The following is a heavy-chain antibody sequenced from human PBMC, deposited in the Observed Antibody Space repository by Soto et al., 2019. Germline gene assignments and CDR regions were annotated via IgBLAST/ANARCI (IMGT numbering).Heavy chain of an antibody. J-gene: IGHJ6*02. CDR2: ISGSGGST. CDR3: AKDRPHSYSSGWVPYYYYYYGMDV. Sequence: GGSLRLSCAASGFTFRISWMHLVRQAPGKGLEWVSPISGSGGSTYYADSVKGRFTISRDNSKNTLYLQMNSLRAEDTAVYYCAKDRPHSYSSGWVPYYYYYYGMDVWGQGTTVTVSS. D-gene: IGHD6-19*01. CDR1: GFTFRISW. V-gene: IGHV3-23*01.